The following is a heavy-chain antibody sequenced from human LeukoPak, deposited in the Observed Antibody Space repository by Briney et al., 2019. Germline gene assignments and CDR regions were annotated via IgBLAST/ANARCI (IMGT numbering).Heavy chain of an antibody. D-gene: IGHD3-3*01. V-gene: IGHV1-46*01. CDR2: INPSGGST. CDR1: GYTFTSYY. Sequence: ASVKVSCKACGYTFTSYYMHWVRQAPGQGLEWMGIINPSGGSTSYAQKFQGRVTMTRDTSTSTVYMELSSLRSEDTAVYYCARGVRSNDFWSGYSTGYFDYWGQGTLVTVSS. J-gene: IGHJ4*02. CDR3: ARGVRSNDFWSGYSTGYFDY.